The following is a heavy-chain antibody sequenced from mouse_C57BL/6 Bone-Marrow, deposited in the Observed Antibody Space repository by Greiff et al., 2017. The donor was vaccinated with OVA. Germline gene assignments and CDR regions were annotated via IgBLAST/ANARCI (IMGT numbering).Heavy chain of an antibody. J-gene: IGHJ3*01. V-gene: IGHV1-55*01. CDR1: GYTFTSYW. Sequence: VQLQQSGAELVKPGASVKMSCKASGYTFTSYWITWVKQRPGQGLEWIGDIYPGSGSTNYNEKFKSKATLTVDTSSSTAYMQLSSLTSEDSAVYYCASYDGYYEGLFAYWGQGTLVTVSA. D-gene: IGHD2-3*01. CDR3: ASYDGYYEGLFAY. CDR2: IYPGSGST.